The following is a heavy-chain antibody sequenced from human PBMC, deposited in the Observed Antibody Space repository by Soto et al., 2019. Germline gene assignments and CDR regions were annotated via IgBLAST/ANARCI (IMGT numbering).Heavy chain of an antibody. V-gene: IGHV5-10-1*01. CDR1: GYSFTSYW. Sequence: GETLKISCNGSGYSFTSYWISWVRQMPGKGLEWMGRIDPSDSYTNYSPSFQGHVTISADKSISTAYLQWSSLKASDTAMYYCARHYDILTGYFDYWGQGTLVTVSS. CDR3: ARHYDILTGYFDY. CDR2: IDPSDSYT. D-gene: IGHD3-9*01. J-gene: IGHJ4*02.